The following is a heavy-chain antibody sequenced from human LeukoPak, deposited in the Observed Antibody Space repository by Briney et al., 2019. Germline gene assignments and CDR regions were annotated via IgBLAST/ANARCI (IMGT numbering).Heavy chain of an antibody. Sequence: PSETLSLTCTVSGGSISSGGYYWSWIRQQPGKGLEWIGYIYYSGSTNYNPSLKSRVTISVDTSKNQFSLKLSSVTAADTAVYYCARGKIETGYNFDYYFDYWGQGTLVTVSS. D-gene: IGHD5-24*01. V-gene: IGHV4-61*08. CDR3: ARGKIETGYNFDYYFDY. CDR2: IYYSGST. CDR1: GGSISSGGYY. J-gene: IGHJ4*02.